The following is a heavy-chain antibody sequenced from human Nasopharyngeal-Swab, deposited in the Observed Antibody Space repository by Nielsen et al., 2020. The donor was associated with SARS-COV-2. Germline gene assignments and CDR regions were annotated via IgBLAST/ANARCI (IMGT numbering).Heavy chain of an antibody. CDR1: GFTFSSYA. V-gene: IGHV3-23*01. Sequence: GESLKISCAASGFTFSSYAMSWVRQAPGKGLEWVSAISGSGGSTYYADSVKGRFTISRDNSKNTLYLQMNSLRAEDTAVYYCAKLVAGYCSSTSCLDYWGQGTLVTVSS. CDR2: ISGSGGST. CDR3: AKLVAGYCSSTSCLDY. J-gene: IGHJ4*02. D-gene: IGHD2-2*01.